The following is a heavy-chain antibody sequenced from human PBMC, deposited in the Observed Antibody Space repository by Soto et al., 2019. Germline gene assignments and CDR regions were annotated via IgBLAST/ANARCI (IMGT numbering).Heavy chain of an antibody. CDR1: GYTFTGYY. CDR3: ARERGYSGYDRGLWVYYYVMDV. D-gene: IGHD5-12*01. CDR2: INPNSVGT. J-gene: IGHJ6*02. Sequence: ASVKVSCNASGYTFTGYYMHWVRQAPGKGLEWMGWINPNSVGTNYAQKFQGWVTMTRDTSISAAYMELSRLRSDDTAVYYCARERGYSGYDRGLWVYYYVMDVWGQGTTVTVSS. V-gene: IGHV1-2*04.